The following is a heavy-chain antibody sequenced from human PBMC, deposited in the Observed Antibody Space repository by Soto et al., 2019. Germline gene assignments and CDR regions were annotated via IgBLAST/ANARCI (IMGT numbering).Heavy chain of an antibody. CDR1: GDSVSSNTAA. CDR2: TYFRSKWYN. D-gene: IGHD5-12*01. V-gene: IGHV6-1*01. J-gene: IGHJ5*02. Sequence: PLQTLAGACAISGDSVSSNTAAWNWSRQCPSRVVEWLGRTYFRSKWYNDYAVSVKSRIIINPDTSNHQFSLQLTSVTPEDTAVYFCAKGDNLGPKTGYAFDPWGQGIMVTVSS. CDR3: AKGDNLGPKTGYAFDP.